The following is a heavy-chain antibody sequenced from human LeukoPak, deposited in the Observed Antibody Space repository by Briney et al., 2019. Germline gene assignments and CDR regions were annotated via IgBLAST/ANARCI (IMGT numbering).Heavy chain of an antibody. Sequence: ASVKVSCKASGYTFTSYYMHWVRQAPGQGLEWMGIINPSGGSTSYAQKFQGRVTMTRDMSTSTDYMELSSLRAEDTAVYYCARYCSSTSCYADSSVLGAFDIWGQGTMVTVSS. V-gene: IGHV1-46*01. CDR2: INPSGGST. CDR3: ARYCSSTSCYADSSVLGAFDI. D-gene: IGHD2-2*01. J-gene: IGHJ3*02. CDR1: GYTFTSYY.